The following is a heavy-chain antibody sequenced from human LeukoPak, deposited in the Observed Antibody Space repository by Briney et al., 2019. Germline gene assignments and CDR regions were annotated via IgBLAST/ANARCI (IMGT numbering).Heavy chain of an antibody. CDR2: LTDSGGTT. Sequence: PGGSLRLSCAASGFTFSDYYMSWVRQAPGKRTEWVSSLTDSGGTTYYVDSVKGRFTMSRDNSNNPLYLHMNSLRAEDPAMYYCAKKRDAFDIWGQGTVVAVSS. V-gene: IGHV3-23*01. CDR3: AKKRDAFDI. D-gene: IGHD5-24*01. CDR1: GFTFSDYY. J-gene: IGHJ3*02.